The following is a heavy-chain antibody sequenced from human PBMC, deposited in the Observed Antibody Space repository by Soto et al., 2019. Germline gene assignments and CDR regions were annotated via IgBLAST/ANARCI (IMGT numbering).Heavy chain of an antibody. D-gene: IGHD2-8*02. CDR1: GGTFSSYT. Sequence: QVQLVQSGAEVKMPGSSVKVSCKASGGTFSSYTISWVRQAPGRGLEWLGGIIPIFGNIDYAQKFQGRVTITADESTNTGYLEVRSLRSEDTSIYYGARGPNTGQAIRFDPWGQGTLVTVSS. J-gene: IGHJ5*02. CDR3: ARGPNTGQAIRFDP. V-gene: IGHV1-69*01. CDR2: IIPIFGNI.